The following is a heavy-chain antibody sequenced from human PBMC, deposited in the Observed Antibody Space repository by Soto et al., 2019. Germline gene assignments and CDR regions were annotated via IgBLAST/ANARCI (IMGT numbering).Heavy chain of an antibody. V-gene: IGHV6-1*01. D-gene: IGHD1-7*01. Sequence: PSQTLSLTCAISGDSVSSNSAAWNGIRLSPSRGLEWLARTYYRSRWYNDYAVSVRSRITVNPDTSKSQFSLQLTSVTPEDTAVYYCAGTTSHQWYYMDVWGKGTTVTVSS. CDR3: AGTTSHQWYYMDV. CDR1: GDSVSSNSAA. CDR2: TYYRSRWYN. J-gene: IGHJ6*03.